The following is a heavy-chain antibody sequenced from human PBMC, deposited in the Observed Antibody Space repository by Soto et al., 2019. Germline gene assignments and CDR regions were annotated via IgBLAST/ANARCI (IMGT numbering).Heavy chain of an antibody. D-gene: IGHD6-19*01. J-gene: IGHJ4*02. CDR3: ALAVRGWYEPFDY. CDR2: IYWDENI. Sequence: QIPLKESGPTLVKPTQTLTLTCTFSGFSLTTSGMGVGWIRQPPGQALEWLALIYWDENIYYRPSLTYRLTITKDTSTNQVVRTMTNVDPVDTATYYWALAVRGWYEPFDYWGQGALVTVSS. CDR1: GFSLTTSGMG. V-gene: IGHV2-5*02.